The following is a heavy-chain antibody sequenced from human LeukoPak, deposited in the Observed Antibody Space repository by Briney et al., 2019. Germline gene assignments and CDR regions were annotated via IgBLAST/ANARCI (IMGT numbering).Heavy chain of an antibody. CDR3: ARSGSPPWADNYGMDV. V-gene: IGHV1-46*02. CDR2: INPSGGST. D-gene: IGHD1-26*01. CDR1: GYTFNSYY. J-gene: IGHJ6*02. Sequence: ASVKVSCKASGYTFNSYYMHWVRQAPGQGLGWMGIINPSGGSTSYAQKFQGRVTMTRDTSTSTVYMELSSLRSEDTAVYYCARSGSPPWADNYGMDVWGQGTTVTVSS.